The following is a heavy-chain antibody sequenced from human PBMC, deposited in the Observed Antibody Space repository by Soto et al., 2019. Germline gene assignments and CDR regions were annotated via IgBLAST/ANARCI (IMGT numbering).Heavy chain of an antibody. Sequence: SETLSLTCTVSGGSISSYYWSWIRQPPGKGLEWIGYIYYSGSTNYNPSLKSRVTISVDTSKNQFSLKLSSVTAADTAVYYCARQELSHSDYWGQGTLVTVSS. J-gene: IGHJ4*02. CDR1: GGSISSYY. CDR2: IYYSGST. CDR3: ARQELSHSDY. D-gene: IGHD1-7*01. V-gene: IGHV4-59*08.